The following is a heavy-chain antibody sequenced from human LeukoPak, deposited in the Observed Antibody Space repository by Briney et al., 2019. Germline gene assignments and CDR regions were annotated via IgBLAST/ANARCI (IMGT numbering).Heavy chain of an antibody. D-gene: IGHD6-25*01. CDR1: GFTFSDYG. CDR2: IRYDGRNK. J-gene: IGHJ4*02. V-gene: IGHV3-30*02. CDR3: AKQPRGIAAPGTYRPFDY. Sequence: GGSLRLSCAASGFTFSDYGLHWVRQAPGKGLEWVAFIRYDGRNKNYAGSVRGRSTITRDNSMHTVFLQMNSLRPEDTAVYYCAKQPRGIAAPGTYRPFDYWGQGTVVTVSS.